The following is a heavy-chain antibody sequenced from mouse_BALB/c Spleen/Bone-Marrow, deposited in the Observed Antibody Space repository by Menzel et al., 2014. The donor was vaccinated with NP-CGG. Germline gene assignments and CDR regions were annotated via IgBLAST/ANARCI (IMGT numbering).Heavy chain of an antibody. CDR3: ARCYYGNYFYY. D-gene: IGHD2-1*01. J-gene: IGHJ2*01. V-gene: IGHV1S81*02. Sequence: VQLQQSGAELVKPGASVKLSCKASGYTFTSYWMHWVKQRPGQGLEWIGEINPSNGRTNYNEKFKSKATLTVDKSSSTAYMQLSSLTSEDSAVYYCARCYYGNYFYYWGQGTTLTVSS. CDR1: GYTFTSYW. CDR2: INPSNGRT.